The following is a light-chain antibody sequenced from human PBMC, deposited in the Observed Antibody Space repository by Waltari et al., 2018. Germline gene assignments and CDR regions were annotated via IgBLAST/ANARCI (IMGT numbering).Light chain of an antibody. J-gene: IGKJ1*01. Sequence: EIVLTQSPGTLSLSPGERATLSCRASLSVSSSYLAWYQQKPGQAPRLLIYGATSRATGIPDRFGGSGSGKDFTLTISRLEPEDFAVYYCQQYGSSRTFGQGTKVEIK. CDR1: LSVSSSY. V-gene: IGKV3-20*01. CDR3: QQYGSSRT. CDR2: GAT.